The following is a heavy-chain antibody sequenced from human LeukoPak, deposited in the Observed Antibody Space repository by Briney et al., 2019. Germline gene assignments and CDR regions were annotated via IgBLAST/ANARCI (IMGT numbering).Heavy chain of an antibody. V-gene: IGHV3-7*01. CDR2: INPDGNKK. Sequence: GGSLRLSCAVSGLTFSSSWMDWVRQAPGKGLEWVASINPDGNKKYSADSVKGRFTISRDNAGNSLYLQMNSLRVEDTAFYYCARDLAYSRLDYWGQGMLATVSS. J-gene: IGHJ4*02. D-gene: IGHD5-18*01. CDR1: GLTFSSSW. CDR3: ARDLAYSRLDY.